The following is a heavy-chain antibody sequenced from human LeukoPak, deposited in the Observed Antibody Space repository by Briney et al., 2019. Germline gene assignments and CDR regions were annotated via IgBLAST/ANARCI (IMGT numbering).Heavy chain of an antibody. D-gene: IGHD3-9*01. V-gene: IGHV3-30*02. CDR1: GFSFSSYG. CDR3: AGSPNWLLMSGSYFDY. Sequence: GGSLRLSCAGSGFSFSSYGMHWVRQAPGKGLEWMAFIRSDGSNKYYADSVKGRFTISRDNSKNTLYLQMNSLRAEDTAVYYCAGSPNWLLMSGSYFDYWGQGTLVTVSS. CDR2: IRSDGSNK. J-gene: IGHJ4*02.